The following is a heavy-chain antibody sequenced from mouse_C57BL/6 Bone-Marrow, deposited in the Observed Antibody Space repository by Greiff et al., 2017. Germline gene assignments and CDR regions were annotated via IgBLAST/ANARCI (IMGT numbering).Heavy chain of an antibody. Sequence: GYTFTSYGISWVKQRTGQGLEWIGEIYPRSGNTYYNEKFKGKATLTADKSSSTAYMELRSLTSEDSAVYFCAHLLRFWYFDVWGTGTTVTVSS. D-gene: IGHD1-1*01. V-gene: IGHV1-81*01. CDR3: AHLLRFWYFDV. CDR1: GYTFTSYG. J-gene: IGHJ1*03. CDR2: IYPRSGNT.